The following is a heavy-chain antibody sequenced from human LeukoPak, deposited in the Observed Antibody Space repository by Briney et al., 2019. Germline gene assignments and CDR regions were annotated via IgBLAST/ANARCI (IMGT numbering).Heavy chain of an antibody. Sequence: PGGSLRLSCEASGFTFSTYWMHWVRQAPGKGLVWDSRITPDGTSTTYADSVKGRFTISRDNAKNSLYLQMNSLRAEDTALYYRAKAARIMTTVTTCYFDYWGQGTLVTVSS. D-gene: IGHD4-17*01. J-gene: IGHJ4*02. CDR1: GFTFSTYW. CDR3: AKAARIMTTVTTCYFDY. CDR2: ITPDGTST. V-gene: IGHV3-74*01.